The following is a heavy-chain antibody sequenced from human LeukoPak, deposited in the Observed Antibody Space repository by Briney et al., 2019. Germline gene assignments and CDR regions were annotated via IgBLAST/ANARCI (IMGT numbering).Heavy chain of an antibody. CDR2: INHSGGT. D-gene: IGHD3-10*01. J-gene: IGHJ4*02. V-gene: IGHV4-34*01. Sequence: SETLSLTCAVYGGSFSGYSWNWIRQPPVKGLEWIGEINHSGGTNYNPSLKSRVTISVDTSKKQFSLKLSSVTAADTAVYYCARGLDYYGVWGQGTLVTVSS. CDR1: GGSFSGYS. CDR3: ARGLDYYGV.